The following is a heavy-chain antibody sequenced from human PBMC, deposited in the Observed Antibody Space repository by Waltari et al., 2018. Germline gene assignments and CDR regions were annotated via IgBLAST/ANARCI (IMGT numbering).Heavy chain of an antibody. D-gene: IGHD2-15*01. CDR1: GFTFSSYS. J-gene: IGHJ6*02. Sequence: EVQLVESGGGLVQPGGSLRLSCAASGFTFSSYSMNWVRQAPGKGLEWVSYISSSSSTIYYADSVKGRFTISRDNAKNSLYLQMNSLRAEDTAVYYCARDFLGYSSGGSCVNYGMDVWGQGTTVTVSS. CDR2: ISSSSSTI. V-gene: IGHV3-48*01. CDR3: ARDFLGYSSGGSCVNYGMDV.